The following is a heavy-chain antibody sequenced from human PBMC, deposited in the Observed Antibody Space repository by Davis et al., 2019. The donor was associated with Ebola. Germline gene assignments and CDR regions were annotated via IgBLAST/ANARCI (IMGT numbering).Heavy chain of an antibody. J-gene: IGHJ5*01. D-gene: IGHD4-11*01. CDR1: GFTLSDYA. CDR2: ISHDGND. CDR3: AKDGGNQMTTHNWFDS. V-gene: IGHV3-30-3*02. Sequence: GALRLSCVASGFTLSDYAMHWVRQPPGKGLEWLAFISHDGNDYYADSVKGRFSISRDISKSTVFLQMNSLKAEDTAVYYCAKDGGNQMTTHNWFDSWGQGTLVTVSS.